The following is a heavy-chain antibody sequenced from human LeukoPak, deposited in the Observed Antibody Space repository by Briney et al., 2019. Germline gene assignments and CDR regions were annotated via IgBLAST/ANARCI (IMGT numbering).Heavy chain of an antibody. J-gene: IGHJ4*02. CDR1: GFTFSSYA. CDR2: VSGSGGST. CDR3: AKLGGIHHMSGYYFDY. Sequence: PGGSLRLSCAASGFTFSSYAMSWVRQAPGEGLGWVSAVSGSGGSTYYADSVKGRFTISSDISKNTLYLQMNSLRAEDTAVYYCAKLGGIHHMSGYYFDYWGQGTLVTVSS. D-gene: IGHD5-18*01. V-gene: IGHV3-23*01.